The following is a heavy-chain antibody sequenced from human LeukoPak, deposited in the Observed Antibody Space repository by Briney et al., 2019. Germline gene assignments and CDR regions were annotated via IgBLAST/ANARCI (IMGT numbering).Heavy chain of an antibody. D-gene: IGHD1-7*01. Sequence: GGSLRPSCAASGFTFSSHSMNWVRQAPGKGLEWVSYITSSSSTIYYADSVKGRFTISRDNAKNSLYLQMNSLRAEDTAVYYCTRGVTGTTFRPDYWGQGTLVTVSS. CDR2: ITSSSSTI. CDR3: TRGVTGTTFRPDY. V-gene: IGHV3-48*04. J-gene: IGHJ4*02. CDR1: GFTFSSHS.